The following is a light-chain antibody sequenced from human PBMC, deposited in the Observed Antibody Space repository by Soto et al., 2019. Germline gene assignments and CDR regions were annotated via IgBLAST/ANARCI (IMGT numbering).Light chain of an antibody. V-gene: IGLV2-8*01. CDR1: SSDVGNYDY. J-gene: IGLJ2*01. CDR2: EVS. Sequence: QSVLTQPPSASGSPGQSVTISCTGTSSDVGNYDYVSWYQQHPGKAPKLMIYEVSKRPSGVPDRFSGSKSGNTASLTVSGLQAEDEADYYCSSYAGNNNLLFGGGTKLTVL. CDR3: SSYAGNNNLL.